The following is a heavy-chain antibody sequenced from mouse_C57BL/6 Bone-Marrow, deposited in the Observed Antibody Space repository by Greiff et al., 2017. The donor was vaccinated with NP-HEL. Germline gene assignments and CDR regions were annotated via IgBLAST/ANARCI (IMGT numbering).Heavy chain of an antibody. V-gene: IGHV1-81*01. D-gene: IGHD2-3*01. CDR1: GYTFTSYG. CDR2: IYPRSGNT. J-gene: IGHJ2*01. Sequence: VQLQQSGAELARPGASVKLSCTASGYTFTSYGISWVKQRPGQGLEWIGEIYPRSGNTYYNEKFKGKATLTADKSSSTAYMELRSLTSEDSAVDVCARTYDGYRYYFDYWGQGTTLTVSS. CDR3: ARTYDGYRYYFDY.